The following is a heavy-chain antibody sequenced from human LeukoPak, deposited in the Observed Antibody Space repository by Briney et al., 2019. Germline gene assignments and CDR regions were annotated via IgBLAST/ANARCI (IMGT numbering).Heavy chain of an antibody. CDR3: GRGERGVDY. J-gene: IGHJ4*02. CDR2: INHGGST. V-gene: IGHV4-34*01. CDR1: GGSFSGYY. D-gene: IGHD2-8*01. Sequence: PSETLSLTCAVYGGSFSGYYWSWIRQPPGKGLEWIGEINHGGSTNYNPSLKSRVTISVDMSKNQFSLQLSSVTAADTAVYYCGRGERGVDYWGQGTLVTVSS.